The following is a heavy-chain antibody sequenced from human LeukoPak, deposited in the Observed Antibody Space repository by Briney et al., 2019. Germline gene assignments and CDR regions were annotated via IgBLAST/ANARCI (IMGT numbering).Heavy chain of an antibody. CDR2: ISYDGSNK. Sequence: GGSLRLSCAASGFTFSSYAMHWVRQAPGKGLEWVAVISYDGSNKYYADSVKGRFTISRDNSKNTLYLQMNSLRAEDTAVYYCARGVAEQWLVQRWFDPWGQGTLVTVPS. V-gene: IGHV3-30*04. CDR1: GFTFSSYA. D-gene: IGHD6-19*01. CDR3: ARGVAEQWLVQRWFDP. J-gene: IGHJ5*02.